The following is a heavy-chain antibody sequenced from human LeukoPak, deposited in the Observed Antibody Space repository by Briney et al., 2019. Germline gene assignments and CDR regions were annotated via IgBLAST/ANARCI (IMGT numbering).Heavy chain of an antibody. CDR1: GGSFSAYY. V-gene: IGHV4-34*01. D-gene: IGHD6-13*01. Sequence: SETLSLTCAVSGGSFSAYYWSWIRQSPGKGLEWIGEINHSGSTKYNPSLQTRVAMSVDTSKNQFSLQVTSMTAADTAVYYCARGGSRDAFDIWGQGTMVTVSS. CDR3: ARGGSRDAFDI. J-gene: IGHJ3*02. CDR2: INHSGST.